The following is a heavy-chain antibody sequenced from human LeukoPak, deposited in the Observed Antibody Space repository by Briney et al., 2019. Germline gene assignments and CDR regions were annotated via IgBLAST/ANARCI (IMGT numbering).Heavy chain of an antibody. Sequence: GASVKVSCKASGYTFTSYGISWVRQAPGQRLEWMGWINTGNGNTRYSQKFQGRFTITRDTSASTAYMELSSLRSEDTAVYYCARDLGSGSLHYWGQGTLVTVSS. CDR2: INTGNGNT. CDR3: ARDLGSGSLHY. CDR1: GYTFTSYG. D-gene: IGHD1-26*01. J-gene: IGHJ4*02. V-gene: IGHV1-3*04.